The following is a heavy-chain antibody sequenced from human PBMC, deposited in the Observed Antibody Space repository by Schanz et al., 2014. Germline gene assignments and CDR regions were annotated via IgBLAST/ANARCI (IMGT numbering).Heavy chain of an antibody. CDR3: ARGIQAWLQWYFDY. Sequence: QVQLQESGPGLVKPSQTLSLTCAVSGGSISSGGYTWSWIRQPPGKGLEWIGYIYYSGSTTYNPPHKSRTPWSLDPPKNHFPLTRTFVAAADTAVYYCARGIQAWLQWYFDYWGQGTLVTVSS. J-gene: IGHJ4*02. D-gene: IGHD5-18*01. CDR2: IYYSGST. CDR1: GGSISSGGYT. V-gene: IGHV4-30-4*07.